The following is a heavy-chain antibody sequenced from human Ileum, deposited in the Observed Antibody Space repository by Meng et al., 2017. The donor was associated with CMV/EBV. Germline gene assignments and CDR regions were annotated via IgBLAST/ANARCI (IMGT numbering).Heavy chain of an antibody. Sequence: QIQRGRSGAEVRKPGASVKVSCKTSGYTFTGHYMHWVRQAPGQGLEWMGWINPNSGDTNYAQNFQGRVTMTRDTSISTDYMELTSLRSDDTAVYYCARRAVLGPLPYLDQWGQGTLVTVFS. J-gene: IGHJ4*02. D-gene: IGHD6-19*01. CDR1: GYTFTGHY. V-gene: IGHV1-2*02. CDR2: INPNSGDT. CDR3: ARRAVLGPLPYLDQ.